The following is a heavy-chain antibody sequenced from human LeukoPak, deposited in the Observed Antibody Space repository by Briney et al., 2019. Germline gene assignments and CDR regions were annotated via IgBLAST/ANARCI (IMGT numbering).Heavy chain of an antibody. D-gene: IGHD2-15*01. CDR1: GYTFTGYY. Sequence: GASVKVSCKASGYTFTGYYMHWVRQAPGQGLEWMGGINPNSGGTNYAQKFQGRVTMTRDTSISTAYMELSRLRSDDTAVYYCARARYCSGGSCYPRYNWFDPWGQGTLVTVSS. J-gene: IGHJ5*02. V-gene: IGHV1-2*02. CDR3: ARARYCSGGSCYPRYNWFDP. CDR2: INPNSGGT.